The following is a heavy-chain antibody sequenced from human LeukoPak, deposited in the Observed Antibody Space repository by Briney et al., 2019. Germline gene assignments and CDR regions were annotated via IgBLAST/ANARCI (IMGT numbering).Heavy chain of an antibody. CDR3: ATRYYYDSSGYWYY. V-gene: IGHV4-39*01. Sequence: PSETLSLTYTVSGGSISSSSYYWGWIRQPPGKGLEWIGSIYYSGSTYYNPSLKSRVTISVDTSKNQFSLKLSSVTAADTAVYYCATRYYYDSSGYWYYWGQGTLVSVSS. CDR1: GGSISSSSYY. CDR2: IYYSGST. D-gene: IGHD3-22*01. J-gene: IGHJ4*02.